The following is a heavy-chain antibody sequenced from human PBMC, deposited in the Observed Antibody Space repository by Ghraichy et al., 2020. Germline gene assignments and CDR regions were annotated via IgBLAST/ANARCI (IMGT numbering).Heavy chain of an antibody. Sequence: GESLNISCAGSGFTFSNFWMSWVPQAPGKRLEWVAVIKHDGTDIHYVDSVRGRFTISRDSAKNSVDLQMSSLGAEDTAVYYCAIYLNGYIDYWGQGTLVTVSS. CDR1: GFTFSNFW. V-gene: IGHV3-7*03. CDR3: AIYLNGYIDY. D-gene: IGHD3-22*01. CDR2: IKHDGTDI. J-gene: IGHJ4*02.